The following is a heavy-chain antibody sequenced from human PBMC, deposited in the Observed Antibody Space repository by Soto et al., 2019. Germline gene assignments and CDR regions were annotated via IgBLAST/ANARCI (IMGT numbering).Heavy chain of an antibody. V-gene: IGHV1-18*01. J-gene: IGHJ6*02. Sequence: ASVKVSCKASGYTFTSYGISWVRQAPGQGLEWMGWISAYNGNTNYAQKLQGRVTMTTDTSTSTAYMELRSLRSDDTAVYYCARVEAVAGIYNYHGLDVWGQGTAVTVSS. CDR3: ARVEAVAGIYNYHGLDV. CDR2: ISAYNGNT. D-gene: IGHD6-19*01. CDR1: GYTFTSYG.